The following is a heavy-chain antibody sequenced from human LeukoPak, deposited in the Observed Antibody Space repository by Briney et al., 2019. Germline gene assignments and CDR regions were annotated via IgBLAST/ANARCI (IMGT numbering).Heavy chain of an antibody. CDR1: GYSISSGYY. V-gene: IGHV4-61*02. D-gene: IGHD3-3*01. J-gene: IGHJ3*02. CDR2: IYTSGST. Sequence: SETLSLTCTVSGYSISSGYYWSWIRQPAGMRLEWIGRIYTSGSTLYNPSLKSRVTISVDTSKNQFSLKLSSVTAADTAVYYCARDYYNFWSGYKLDTFDIWGQGTMVTVSS. CDR3: ARDYYNFWSGYKLDTFDI.